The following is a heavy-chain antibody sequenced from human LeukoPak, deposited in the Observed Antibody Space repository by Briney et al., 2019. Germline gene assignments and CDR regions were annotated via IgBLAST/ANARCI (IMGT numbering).Heavy chain of an antibody. CDR2: IYISGNP. Sequence: SETLSLTCSVSDDSITNYYWSWIRQPAGKGLEWIGHIYISGNPNYNPSLKSRVTMSVGTSKNQFSLKLRSVSAADTAVYYCARRRKLGIAWCFDLWGRGTLVTVSS. D-gene: IGHD7-27*01. V-gene: IGHV4-4*07. J-gene: IGHJ2*01. CDR3: ARRRKLGIAWCFDL. CDR1: DDSITNYY.